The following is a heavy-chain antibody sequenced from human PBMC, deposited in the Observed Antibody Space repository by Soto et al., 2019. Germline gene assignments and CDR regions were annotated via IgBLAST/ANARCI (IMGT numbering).Heavy chain of an antibody. J-gene: IGHJ4*02. Sequence: RASVKVSCKASGGTFSSYAISWVRQAPGQGLEWMGGIIPIFGTANYAQKFQGRVTITADESTSTAYMELSSLRSEDTAVYYCARGGPVDTAMAIFDYWGQGTLVTVSS. CDR2: IIPIFGTA. CDR1: GGTFSSYA. V-gene: IGHV1-69*13. D-gene: IGHD5-18*01. CDR3: ARGGPVDTAMAIFDY.